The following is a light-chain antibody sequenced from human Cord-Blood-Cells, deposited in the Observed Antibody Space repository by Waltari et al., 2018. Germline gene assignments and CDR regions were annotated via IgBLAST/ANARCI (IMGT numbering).Light chain of an antibody. CDR1: KLGDKS. CDR3: QAWDSSTAV. Sequence: SYELTQPPSVSVSPGQTASITCPGDKLGDKSACWYQQKPGQSPVLVIYQDSKWPSGIPERFSGSNSGNTATLTISGTQAMDEADYYCQAWDSSTAVFGGGTKLTVL. J-gene: IGLJ2*01. CDR2: QDS. V-gene: IGLV3-1*01.